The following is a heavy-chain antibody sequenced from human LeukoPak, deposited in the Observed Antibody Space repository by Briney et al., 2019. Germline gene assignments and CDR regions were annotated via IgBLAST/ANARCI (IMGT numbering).Heavy chain of an antibody. CDR1: GGSFSGYY. CDR3: ARGRGGNSGDN. Sequence: SETLSLTCAFYGGSFSGYYWSWIRQSPGKGLEWIGEINHSGSTNFNPSLKGRVTISLDTSKNQFSLTLSSLTAADTAVYYCARGRGGNSGDNWGQGTLVTVSS. V-gene: IGHV4-34*01. J-gene: IGHJ4*02. CDR2: INHSGST. D-gene: IGHD4-23*01.